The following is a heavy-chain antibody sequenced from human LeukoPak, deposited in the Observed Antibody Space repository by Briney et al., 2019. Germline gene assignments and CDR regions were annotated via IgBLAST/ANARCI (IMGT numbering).Heavy chain of an antibody. CDR2: PYSGGST. V-gene: IGHV3-53*01. D-gene: IGHD3-22*01. Sequence: QPGGSLRLSCAASGFTFSSYSMNWVRQAPGKGLEWVSVPYSGGSTNYADSVKGRFTISRDNSKNTLYLQMNSLRAEDTAVYYCARVRDYYDSRGYYFEYFDHWGQGTLVTVSS. J-gene: IGHJ1*01. CDR3: ARVRDYYDSRGYYFEYFDH. CDR1: GFTFSSYS.